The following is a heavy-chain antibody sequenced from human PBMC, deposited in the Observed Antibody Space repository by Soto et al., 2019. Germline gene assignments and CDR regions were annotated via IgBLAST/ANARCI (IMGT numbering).Heavy chain of an antibody. V-gene: IGHV5-51*01. Sequence: PGESLKISCKGSGYSFTSYWIGWVRQMPGKGLEWMGIIYPGDSDTRYSPSFQGQVTISADKSISTAYLQWSSLKASDTAMYYCARLPYTMVRGVLYYYYYGMDVWGQGTTVTVSS. CDR2: IYPGDSDT. CDR1: GYSFTSYW. J-gene: IGHJ6*02. CDR3: ARLPYTMVRGVLYYYYYGMDV. D-gene: IGHD3-10*01.